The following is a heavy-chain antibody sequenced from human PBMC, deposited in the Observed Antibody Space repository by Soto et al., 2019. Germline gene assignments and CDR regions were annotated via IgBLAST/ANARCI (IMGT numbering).Heavy chain of an antibody. J-gene: IGHJ4*02. D-gene: IGHD4-17*01. Sequence: GGSLRLSCAASGFTFSSYGMHWVRQAPGKGLEWVAVISYDGSNKYYADSVKGRFTISRDNSKNTLYLQMNSLRAEDTAVYYCAKERRAGDPVGYFDYWGQGTLVTVSS. CDR1: GFTFSSYG. CDR3: AKERRAGDPVGYFDY. CDR2: ISYDGSNK. V-gene: IGHV3-30*18.